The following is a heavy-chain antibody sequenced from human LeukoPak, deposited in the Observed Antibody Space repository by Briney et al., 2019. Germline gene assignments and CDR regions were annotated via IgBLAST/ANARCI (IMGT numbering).Heavy chain of an antibody. J-gene: IGHJ4*02. CDR2: INSDGSST. Sequence: GGSLRLSCAASGLTFSSYWMHWVRQAPGKGLVWVSRINSDGSSTTYADSVKGRFTISRDNAKNTLYLQMNSLRAEDTAVYYCARGGSRTYFDYWGQGTLVTVSS. V-gene: IGHV3-74*01. CDR1: GLTFSSYW. D-gene: IGHD6-13*01. CDR3: ARGGSRTYFDY.